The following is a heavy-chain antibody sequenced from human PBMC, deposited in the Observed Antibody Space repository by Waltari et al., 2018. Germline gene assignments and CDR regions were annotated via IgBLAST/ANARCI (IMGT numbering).Heavy chain of an antibody. J-gene: IGHJ3*02. CDR1: GGSISSYY. V-gene: IGHV4-59*01. CDR2: IYYSGST. D-gene: IGHD6-13*01. CDR3: ARADSSSWYGAFDI. Sequence: QVQLQESGPGLVKPSETLSLTCTVSGGSISSYYWSWIRQPPGKGLEWIGDIYYSGSTNYNPSLKSRVTISVDTSKNQFSLKLSSVTAADTAVYYCARADSSSWYGAFDIWGQGTMVTVSS.